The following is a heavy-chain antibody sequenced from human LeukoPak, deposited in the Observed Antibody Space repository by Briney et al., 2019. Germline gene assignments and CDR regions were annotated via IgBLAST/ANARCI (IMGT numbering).Heavy chain of an antibody. V-gene: IGHV4-59*08. CDR2: ISYSGST. Sequence: PSETLSLTCTVSGGSISSYYWSWIRQPPGKGLDWIGYISYSGSTNYNPSLKSRVTISIDTSKNQFSLKLSSVTAADTALYYCARSAYYYDVDTWGQGTMVTVSS. J-gene: IGHJ3*02. CDR1: GGSISSYY. D-gene: IGHD3-22*01. CDR3: ARSAYYYDVDT.